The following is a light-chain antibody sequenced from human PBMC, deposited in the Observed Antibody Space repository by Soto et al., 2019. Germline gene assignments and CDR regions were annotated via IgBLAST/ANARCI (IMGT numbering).Light chain of an antibody. CDR1: QSVSNN. CDR2: GAY. V-gene: IGKV3D-15*01. CDR3: QPYNNWPLT. J-gene: IGKJ4*01. Sequence: EIVLTQSPGTLSLSPGERATLSCRASQSVSNNYLAWYQQKPGQAPRLLIYGAYSRATGIPDRFSGSGSGAEFTLTINSLQSEDFAVYYCQPYNNWPLTFGGGTKVDIK.